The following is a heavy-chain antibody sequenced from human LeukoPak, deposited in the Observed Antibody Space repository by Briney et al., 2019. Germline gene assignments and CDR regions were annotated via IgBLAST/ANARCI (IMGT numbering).Heavy chain of an antibody. CDR1: GFTFSSYW. CDR3: ARDRAPVSHDYSYFDY. J-gene: IGHJ4*02. CDR2: IKQDGTEK. D-gene: IGHD4-11*01. Sequence: GGSLRLSCAPSGFTFSSYWMSWVRQAPGKGMEWVANIKQDGTEKYYVDPVKGRFTISRDNTKKSLYLQMNSLRAEDTAVYYCARDRAPVSHDYSYFDYWGQGTLVTVSS. V-gene: IGHV3-7*01.